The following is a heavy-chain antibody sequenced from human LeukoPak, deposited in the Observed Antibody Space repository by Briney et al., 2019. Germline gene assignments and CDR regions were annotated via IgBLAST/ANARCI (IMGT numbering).Heavy chain of an antibody. Sequence: GASVKVSCKASGGTFSSYAISWVRQAPGQGLEWMGWINPNSGGTNYAQKFQGRVTMTRDTSISTAYMELSRLRSDDTAVYYCARTGIDDYGDYIGFDYWGQGTLVTVSS. CDR2: INPNSGGT. CDR1: GGTFSSYA. D-gene: IGHD4-17*01. CDR3: ARTGIDDYGDYIGFDY. J-gene: IGHJ4*02. V-gene: IGHV1-2*02.